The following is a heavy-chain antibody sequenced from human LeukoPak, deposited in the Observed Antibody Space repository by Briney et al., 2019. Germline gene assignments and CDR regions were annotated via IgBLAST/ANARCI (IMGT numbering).Heavy chain of an antibody. Sequence: VASVKVSCKASGGTFSSYAISWVRQAPGQGLEWMGGIIPIFGTANYAQKFQGRVTITADESTSTAYMELSSLRSEDTAVYYCARSYFDSSGYYYVLDYWGQGTLVTVSS. CDR2: IIPIFGTA. CDR1: GGTFSSYA. V-gene: IGHV1-69*13. D-gene: IGHD3-22*01. J-gene: IGHJ4*02. CDR3: ARSYFDSSGYYYVLDY.